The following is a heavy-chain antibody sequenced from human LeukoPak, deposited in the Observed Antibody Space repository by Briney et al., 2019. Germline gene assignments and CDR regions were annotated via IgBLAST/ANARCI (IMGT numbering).Heavy chain of an antibody. J-gene: IGHJ4*02. V-gene: IGHV3-21*01. CDR1: GFTVSSHY. CDR3: AGGYGYPDHFDY. CDR2: ISSSSDYI. Sequence: GGSLRLSCAVSGFTVSSHYITWVRQAPGKGLEWVSSISSSSDYIYYADSVKGRFTISRDNAKNSLYLQMNSLRAEDTAVYYCAGGYGYPDHFDYWGQGTLVTVSS. D-gene: IGHD3-16*01.